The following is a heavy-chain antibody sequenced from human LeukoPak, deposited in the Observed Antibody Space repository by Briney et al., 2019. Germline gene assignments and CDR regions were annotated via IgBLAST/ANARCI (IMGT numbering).Heavy chain of an antibody. CDR3: ARDGSGWSFDY. V-gene: IGHV1-3*04. D-gene: IGHD6-19*01. J-gene: IGHJ4*02. CDR1: GYTFSTYA. CDR2: ISTGNGYT. Sequence: ASVKVSCKASGYTFSTYAMHWVRQAPGQRLEWMGWISTGNGYTEYSQKFQGRLTITRDTSASTAYMELSSLRSEDTAVYYCARDGSGWSFDYWGQGTLDTVSS.